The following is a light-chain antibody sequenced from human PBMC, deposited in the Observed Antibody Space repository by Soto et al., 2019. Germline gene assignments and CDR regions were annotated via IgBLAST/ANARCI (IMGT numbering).Light chain of an antibody. Sequence: EIVMTQSPATLSVSPGESATISCRASQSVSSNLAWYQQKPGQAPRLLIYGASTRATGIPARFSGSGSGTEFTLTISSLQSEDFAIYYCHQYNNWPPGGTFGQGTKVEIK. J-gene: IGKJ1*01. V-gene: IGKV3D-15*01. CDR1: QSVSSN. CDR3: HQYNNWPPGGT. CDR2: GAS.